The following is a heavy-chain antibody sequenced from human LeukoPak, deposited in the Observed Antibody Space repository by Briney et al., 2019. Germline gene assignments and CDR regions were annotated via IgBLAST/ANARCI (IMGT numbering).Heavy chain of an antibody. J-gene: IGHJ3*02. V-gene: IGHV3-21*01. CDR2: ISGSSSYI. Sequence: GGSLRLSCAASGFTFSSYSMSWVRQAPGKGLEWVSSISGSSSYIYYADSMKGRFTISRDNAKNSLYLQMNSLRAEDTAVYYCARPPYSGSGYDAFDIWGQGTMVTVSS. CDR1: GFTFSSYS. D-gene: IGHD1-26*01. CDR3: ARPPYSGSGYDAFDI.